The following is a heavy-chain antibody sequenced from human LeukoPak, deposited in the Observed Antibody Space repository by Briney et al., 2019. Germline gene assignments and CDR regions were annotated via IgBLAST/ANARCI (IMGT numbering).Heavy chain of an antibody. CDR2: IYSGGST. CDR3: ARDGHYGDYYYYYYMDV. D-gene: IGHD4-17*01. CDR1: GFTVSSNY. J-gene: IGHJ6*03. V-gene: IGHV3-53*01. Sequence: GGSLRLSCAASGFTVSSNYMSWVRQAPGEGLEWVSVIYSGGSTYYADSVKGRFSISRDNSKNTLYLQMNSLRAEDTAVYYCARDGHYGDYYYYYYMDVWGKGTTVTVSS.